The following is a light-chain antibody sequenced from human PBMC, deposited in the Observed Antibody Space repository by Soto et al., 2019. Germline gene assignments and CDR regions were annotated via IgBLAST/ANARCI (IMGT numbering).Light chain of an antibody. V-gene: IGKV1-39*01. CDR3: QQCYKTPHT. Sequence: DSQMTQSPSSLSASVGDRVTITCRAIQGVSAYLLWYQQRQGSAPKLLIYAASTLVSGVPSRFSSSESETTFNLTISSLQPEEFAPYYCQQCYKTPHTFGQGTKLETK. CDR1: QGVSAY. CDR2: AAS. J-gene: IGKJ2*01.